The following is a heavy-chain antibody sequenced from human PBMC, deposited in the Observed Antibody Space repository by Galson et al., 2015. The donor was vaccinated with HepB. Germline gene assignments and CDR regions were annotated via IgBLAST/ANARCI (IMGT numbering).Heavy chain of an antibody. D-gene: IGHD2-15*01. CDR1: GFTFSSYA. Sequence: SLRLSCAASGFTFSSYAMSWVRQAPGKGLEWVSAISGSGGSTYYADSVKGRFTISRDNAKNSLYLQMNSLRDEDTAVYYCARVRIPLHYWFDPWGQGTLSPSPQ. CDR2: ISGSGGST. CDR3: ARVRIPLHYWFDP. V-gene: IGHV3-23*01. J-gene: IGHJ5*02.